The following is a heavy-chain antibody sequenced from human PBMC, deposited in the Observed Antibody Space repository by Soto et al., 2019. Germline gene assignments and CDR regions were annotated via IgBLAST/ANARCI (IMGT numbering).Heavy chain of an antibody. Sequence: SQAWSLSWTGSGGYISSSSYYWGCIRQPPGKGLEWIGSIYYSGSTYYNPSLQSRITISVDPSKHQFSLKLSSVTAAEPAVYYCARQRLAKDIWFGELFDYHHDRLAVSGQGTTGTAS. CDR2: IYYSGST. CDR1: GGYISSSSYY. CDR3: ARQRLAKDIWFGELFDYHHDRLAV. J-gene: IGHJ6*02. V-gene: IGHV4-39*01. D-gene: IGHD3-10*01.